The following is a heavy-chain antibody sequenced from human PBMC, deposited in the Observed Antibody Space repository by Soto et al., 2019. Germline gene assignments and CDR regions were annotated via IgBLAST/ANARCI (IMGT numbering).Heavy chain of an antibody. CDR2: IKSKTDGGTT. CDR1: GFTFSNAW. CDR3: TTALMGSSWFFSPETYYYYGMDV. J-gene: IGHJ6*02. D-gene: IGHD6-13*01. V-gene: IGHV3-15*07. Sequence: GGSLRLSCAASGFTFSNAWMNWVRQAPGKGLEWVGRIKSKTDGGTTDYAAPVKGRFTISRDDSKNTLYLQMNSLKTEDTAVYYCTTALMGSSWFFSPETYYYYGMDVWGQGTTVTVSS.